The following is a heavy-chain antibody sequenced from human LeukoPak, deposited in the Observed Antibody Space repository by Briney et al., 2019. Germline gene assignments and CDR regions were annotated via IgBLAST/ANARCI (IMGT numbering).Heavy chain of an antibody. CDR3: AKDPRYGSGSYYDYFDY. CDR1: GFTFSSYG. Sequence: GGSLRLSCAASGFTFSSYGMHWVRQAPGKGLEWVAFTRYDGSNKYYADSVKGRFTISRDNSKNTLYLQMNSLRAEDTAVYYCAKDPRYGSGSYYDYFDYWGQGTLVTVSS. D-gene: IGHD3-10*01. V-gene: IGHV3-30*02. J-gene: IGHJ4*02. CDR2: TRYDGSNK.